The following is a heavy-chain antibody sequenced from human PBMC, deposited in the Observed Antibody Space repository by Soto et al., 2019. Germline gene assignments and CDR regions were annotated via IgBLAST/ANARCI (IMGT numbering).Heavy chain of an antibody. CDR3: ARGGRPDVLLGLGELTELIYFDY. J-gene: IGHJ4*02. CDR2: IYYSGST. D-gene: IGHD3-10*01. Sequence: SETLSLTCTVSGGSISSGGYYWSWIRQHPGKGLEWIGYIYYSGSTYYNPSLKSRVTISVDTSKNQFSLKLSSVTAADTAVYYCARGGRPDVLLGLGELTELIYFDYCGQANLVTV. V-gene: IGHV4-31*03. CDR1: GGSISSGGYY.